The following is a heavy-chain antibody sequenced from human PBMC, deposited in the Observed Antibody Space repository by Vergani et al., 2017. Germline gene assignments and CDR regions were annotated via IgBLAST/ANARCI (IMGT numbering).Heavy chain of an antibody. J-gene: IGHJ5*02. CDR2: ISYDGGEK. D-gene: IGHD1-26*01. Sequence: QVQLVESGGGVVQPGGSLRLSCAASGFTFSSYGMHWVRQAPGKGLEWVAIISYDGGEKYYADSIKGRFTISRDNSKNTVYLQMNSLRAEDTAVYYCAKDLPSGNYGGAWIDPWGQGTLVTVSS. CDR3: AKDLPSGNYGGAWIDP. CDR1: GFTFSSYG. V-gene: IGHV3-30*18.